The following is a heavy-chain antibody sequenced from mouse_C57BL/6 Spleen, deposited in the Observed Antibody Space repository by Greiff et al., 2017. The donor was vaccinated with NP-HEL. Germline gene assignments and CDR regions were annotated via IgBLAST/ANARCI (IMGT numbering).Heavy chain of an antibody. J-gene: IGHJ3*01. CDR2: IDPSDSYT. V-gene: IGHV1-52*01. CDR3: ARLGLPFAY. Sequence: QVQLQQPGAELVRPGSSVKLSCKASGYTFTSYWMHWVKQRPIQGLEWIGNIDPSDSYTNYNQKFKGKATLTVDTSSSTAYMQLSSLTSEDSAVYYCARLGLPFAYWGQGTLVTVSA. CDR1: GYTFTSYW. D-gene: IGHD2-4*01.